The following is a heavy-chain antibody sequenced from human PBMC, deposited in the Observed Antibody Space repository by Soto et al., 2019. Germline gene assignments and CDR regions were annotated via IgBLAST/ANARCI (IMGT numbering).Heavy chain of an antibody. V-gene: IGHV4-39*01. CDR2: IYYSGST. J-gene: IGHJ5*02. CDR3: AIHRAVMWDNCFDP. D-gene: IGHD1-26*01. Sequence: SETLSLTCTVSGGSISSSSYYWGWIRQPPGKGLEWIGSIYYSGSTYYNPSLKSRVTISVDTSKNQFSLKLSSVTAADTAVYYCAIHRAVMWDNCFDPWGQGTLVTVAS. CDR1: GGSISSSSYY.